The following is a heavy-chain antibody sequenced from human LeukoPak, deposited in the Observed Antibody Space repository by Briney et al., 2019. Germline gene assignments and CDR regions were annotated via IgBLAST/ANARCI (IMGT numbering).Heavy chain of an antibody. D-gene: IGHD5-18*01. J-gene: IGHJ5*02. CDR2: INSDGSSS. CDR1: GFTFSSYS. Sequence: PGGSLRLSCAASGFTFSSYSMNWVRQAPGKGLVWVSRINSDGSSSTYADSVKGRFTISRDNAKNTLYLQMNSLRAEDTAVYYCAGSYSYNWFDPWGQGTLVTVSS. CDR3: AGSYSYNWFDP. V-gene: IGHV3-74*01.